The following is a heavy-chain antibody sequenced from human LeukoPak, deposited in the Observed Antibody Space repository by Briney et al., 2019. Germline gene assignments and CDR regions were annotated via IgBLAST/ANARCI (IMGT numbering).Heavy chain of an antibody. CDR2: INHSGST. J-gene: IGHJ3*02. D-gene: IGHD5-12*01. Sequence: SETLSLTCAVYGGSFSGYYWSWIRQPPGKGLEWIGEINHSGSTNYNPSLKSRVTISVDTSKNQFSLKLSSVTAADTAVYYCARGPDIVATFYAFDIWGQGTMVTVSS. CDR1: GGSFSGYY. V-gene: IGHV4-34*01. CDR3: ARGPDIVATFYAFDI.